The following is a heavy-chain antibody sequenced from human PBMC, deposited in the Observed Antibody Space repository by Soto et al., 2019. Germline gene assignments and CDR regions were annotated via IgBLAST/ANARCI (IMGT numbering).Heavy chain of an antibody. V-gene: IGHV1-18*01. CDR1: GYSFTTYA. D-gene: IGHD5-18*01. CDR2: ISGYNGNT. CDR3: VRDGWVRGHTYGADY. J-gene: IGHJ4*02. Sequence: QVQLVQSGAEVKKPGDSVKLSCKASGYSFTTYAMTWVRQAPGQGLEWLGWISGYNGNTNYAQKVQGRVIMDTDTSTNTAYMELRRLRSDDTAVYYCVRDGWVRGHTYGADYWGQGTLVSVSS.